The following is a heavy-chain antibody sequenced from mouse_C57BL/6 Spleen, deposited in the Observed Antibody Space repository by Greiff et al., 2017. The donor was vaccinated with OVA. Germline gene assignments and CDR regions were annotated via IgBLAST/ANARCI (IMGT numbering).Heavy chain of an antibody. V-gene: IGHV4-1*01. Sequence: EADGVDFSRFWMSWVRRAPGKGLEWIGEINPDSSTINYAPSLKDKFIISRDNAKNTLYLQMSKVRSEDTALYYCARQLGDYFDYWGQGTTLTVSS. CDR3: ARQLGDYFDY. CDR1: GVDFSRFW. D-gene: IGHD4-1*02. CDR2: INPDSSTI. J-gene: IGHJ2*01.